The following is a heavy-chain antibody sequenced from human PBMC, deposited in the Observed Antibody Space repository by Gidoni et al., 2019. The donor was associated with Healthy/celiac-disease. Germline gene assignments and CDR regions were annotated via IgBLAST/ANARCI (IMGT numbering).Heavy chain of an antibody. CDR1: GFTVSSNY. Sequence: EVQLVESGGGLIQPGGSLRLSCAASGFTVSSNYMSWVRQAPGTGLEWVSVIYSGGSTYYADSVKGLFTISRDNSKNTLYLQMNSLRAEDTAVYYCARGRLTTVVTPFDYWGQGTLVTVSS. D-gene: IGHD4-17*01. CDR2: IYSGGST. J-gene: IGHJ4*02. CDR3: ARGRLTTVVTPFDY. V-gene: IGHV3-53*01.